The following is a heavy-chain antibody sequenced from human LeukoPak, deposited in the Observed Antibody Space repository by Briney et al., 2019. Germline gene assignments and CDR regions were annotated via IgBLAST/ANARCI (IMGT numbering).Heavy chain of an antibody. CDR3: ARDRFGELLYVGCMDV. Sequence: GGSLRLSCAASGFTFSSYGMHWVRQAPGKGLEWVAVIWYDGSNKYYADSVKGPFTISRDNSKNTLYLQMNSLRAEDTAVYYCARDRFGELLYVGCMDVWGQGTTVTVSS. V-gene: IGHV3-33*01. CDR2: IWYDGSNK. CDR1: GFTFSSYG. J-gene: IGHJ6*02. D-gene: IGHD3-10*01.